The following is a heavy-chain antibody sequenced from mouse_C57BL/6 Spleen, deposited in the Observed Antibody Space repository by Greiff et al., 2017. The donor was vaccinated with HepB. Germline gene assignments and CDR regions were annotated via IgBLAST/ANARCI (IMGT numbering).Heavy chain of an antibody. CDR3: ARVAYYFDY. CDR2: ISYDGSN. J-gene: IGHJ2*01. Sequence: DVKLQESGPGLVKPSQSLSLTCSVTGYSITSGYYWNWIRQVPGNKLEWMGYISYDGSNNYNPSLKNRISITRDTSKNQFFLKLNSVTTEDTATYYCARVAYYFDYWGQGTTLTVSS. CDR1: GYSITSGYY. D-gene: IGHD6-1*01. V-gene: IGHV3-6*01.